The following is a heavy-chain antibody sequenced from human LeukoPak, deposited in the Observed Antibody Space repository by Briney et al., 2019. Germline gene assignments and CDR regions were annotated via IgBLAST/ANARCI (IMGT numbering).Heavy chain of an antibody. CDR1: GYTFTSYD. Sequence: ASVKVSCKASGYTFTSYDVNWVRQATGQGLEWMGWMNPNSGNTGYAQKFQGRVTMTRNTSISTAYMELSSLRSEDTAVYYCARHQGEAEAAGMFDAFDIWGQGTMVTVSS. CDR2: MNPNSGNT. CDR3: ARHQGEAEAAGMFDAFDI. D-gene: IGHD6-13*01. V-gene: IGHV1-8*01. J-gene: IGHJ3*02.